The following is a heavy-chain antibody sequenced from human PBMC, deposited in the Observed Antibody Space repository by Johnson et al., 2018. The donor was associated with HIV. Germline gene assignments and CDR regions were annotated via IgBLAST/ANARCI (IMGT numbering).Heavy chain of an antibody. J-gene: IGHJ3*01. D-gene: IGHD1-7*01. CDR3: TSDAGPTAYDG. Sequence: QVQVVESGGGVVQPGRSLRLSCAASGFTFSSYAMHWVRQAPGKGLEWVAFIRYDASNTYYADSVKGRFTISRDNSKNTLYLQMNSLLAEDSAVYYCTSDAGPTAYDGWGQGAMVTVSS. CDR1: GFTFSSYA. V-gene: IGHV3-30*04. CDR2: IRYDASNT.